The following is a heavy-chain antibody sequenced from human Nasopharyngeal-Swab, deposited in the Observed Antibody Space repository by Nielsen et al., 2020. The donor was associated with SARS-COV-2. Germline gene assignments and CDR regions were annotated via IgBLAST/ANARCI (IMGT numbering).Heavy chain of an antibody. D-gene: IGHD4-11*01. J-gene: IGHJ6*02. Sequence: GGSLRLSCAASGLTFSSYSMNWVRQAPGKGLEWVSSISSCSSYIYYADSVKGRFTISRDNAKNSLYLQMNSLRAEDTAVYYCARDHLMTVTIPYYYYGMDVWGQGTTVTVSS. CDR1: GLTFSSYS. CDR3: ARDHLMTVTIPYYYYGMDV. CDR2: ISSCSSYI. V-gene: IGHV3-21*01.